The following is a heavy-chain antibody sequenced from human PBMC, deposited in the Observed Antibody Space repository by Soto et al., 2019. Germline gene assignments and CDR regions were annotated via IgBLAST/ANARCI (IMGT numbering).Heavy chain of an antibody. D-gene: IGHD3-16*01. Sequence: QVQLQESGPGLVMPSGTLSLTCAVAGASIGSADWWSWVRQPPGKGLEWIGEIYHGGTTIYNPSLKSRVTISVDESKNHFSLKLTSVTAADTAVYYCARDFKAPNDAWAFDYWGQGTLVTVSS. CDR1: GASIGSADW. CDR2: IYHGGTT. CDR3: ARDFKAPNDAWAFDY. J-gene: IGHJ4*02. V-gene: IGHV4-4*02.